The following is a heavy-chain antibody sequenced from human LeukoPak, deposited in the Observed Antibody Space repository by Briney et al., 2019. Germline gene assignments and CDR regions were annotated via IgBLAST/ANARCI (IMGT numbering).Heavy chain of an antibody. CDR3: AREGGNSVYDS. J-gene: IGHJ4*02. Sequence: SETLSLTCTVSGGSIVSYYWGWIRQPPGKGLKYIGYIYYTGTTNYNPSLKSRVTISVDTSKNQFSLKLTSVTAADTAMYYCAREGGNSVYDSWGQGTLVTVSS. D-gene: IGHD4-23*01. CDR2: IYYTGTT. V-gene: IGHV4-59*01. CDR1: GGSIVSYY.